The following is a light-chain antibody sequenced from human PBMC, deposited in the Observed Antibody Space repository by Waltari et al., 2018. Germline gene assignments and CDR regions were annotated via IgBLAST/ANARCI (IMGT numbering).Light chain of an antibody. J-gene: IGKJ1*01. CDR1: KSVYTTY. Sequence: IVLTQSPATLSLSPGQRATLSCRASKSVYTTYLAWYQQKPGQAPRLLIYSSSNRATGIPDRFSGSGSGTDFTLTISRLEPEDFAVYYCQQYGTSPWTFGQGTKVEIK. CDR3: QQYGTSPWT. V-gene: IGKV3-20*01. CDR2: SSS.